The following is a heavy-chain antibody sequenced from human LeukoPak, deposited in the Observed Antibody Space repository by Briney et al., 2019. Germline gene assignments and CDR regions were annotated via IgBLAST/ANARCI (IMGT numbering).Heavy chain of an antibody. D-gene: IGHD1-26*01. CDR3: ARGGRWESHTGY. CDR2: ISAYNGNT. V-gene: IGHV1-18*01. CDR1: GYTFTDYG. J-gene: IGHJ4*02. Sequence: ASVKVSCKASGYTFTDYGITWVRQTPTQGLQWMGWISAYNGNTNYAQDIQGRATMTTDTSTTTAYMELRNLRSDDTAVYYCARGGRWESHTGYWGQGTLVTVSS.